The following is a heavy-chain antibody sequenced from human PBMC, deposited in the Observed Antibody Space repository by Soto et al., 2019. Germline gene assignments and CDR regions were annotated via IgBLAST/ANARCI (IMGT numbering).Heavy chain of an antibody. CDR2: VSSDGNNK. CDR3: AKDRVIQLLPIWPDP. D-gene: IGHD2-2*01. J-gene: IGHJ5*02. CDR1: GFSFSKYG. V-gene: IGHV3-30*18. Sequence: PGGSLRLSCAASGFSFSKYGMHCVRQAPGKGLEWVAFVSSDGNNKYYGDSVKGRFTISRDNAKNMVFLQVDSLRVDDTAVYYCAKDRVIQLLPIWPDPWGQGTLGTVS.